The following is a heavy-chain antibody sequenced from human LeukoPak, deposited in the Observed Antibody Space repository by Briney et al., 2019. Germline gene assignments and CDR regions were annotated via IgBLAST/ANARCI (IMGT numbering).Heavy chain of an antibody. CDR2: ITSSSIYT. CDR1: GFTFSNYW. CDR3: ARDPAADAY. Sequence: GGSLRLSCAGSGFTFSNYWMSWVRQAPGKGLEWVSSITSSSIYTYYADSVKGRFTISRDNAKNSLYLQMNSLRAEDTAVYYCARDPAADAYWGQGTLVTVSS. J-gene: IGHJ4*02. V-gene: IGHV3-21*01. D-gene: IGHD6-13*01.